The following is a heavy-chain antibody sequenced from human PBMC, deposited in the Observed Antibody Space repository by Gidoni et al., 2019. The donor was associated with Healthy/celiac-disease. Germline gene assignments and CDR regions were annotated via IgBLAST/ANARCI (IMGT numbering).Heavy chain of an antibody. V-gene: IGHV4-34*01. CDR3: AGVSGIAAADGMDV. Sequence: QVQLQQWRAGQLTLSETLSLTCAVSGGSFSGYYWSWIRPPPGKGLAWIRESNHRRSTNYNPSIKSRVTITEDTTKNQFSLKLSSVTAADTAVYYSAGVSGIAAADGMDVWGQGTTVTVSS. J-gene: IGHJ6*02. D-gene: IGHD6-13*01. CDR2: SNHRRST. CDR1: GGSFSGYY.